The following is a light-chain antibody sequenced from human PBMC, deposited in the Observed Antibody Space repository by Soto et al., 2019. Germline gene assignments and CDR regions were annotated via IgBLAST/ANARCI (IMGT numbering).Light chain of an antibody. CDR2: KAS. CDR1: QSISSR. CDR3: QQYNSYSRT. Sequence: DIQMTQSPSTLSSSVGDRVTITCRASQSISSRLAWYQQKPGKAPTLLIYKASSLESGVPSRFSGSGSGTEFTLTISRLQPDDFATYYCQQYNSYSRTFGQGTKVEIK. J-gene: IGKJ1*01. V-gene: IGKV1-5*03.